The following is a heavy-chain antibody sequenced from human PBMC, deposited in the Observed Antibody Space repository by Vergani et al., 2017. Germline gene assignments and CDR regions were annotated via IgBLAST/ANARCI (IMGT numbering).Heavy chain of an antibody. CDR2: IYYSGST. V-gene: IGHV4-39*01. CDR1: GGSIRSSNYY. CDR3: ASHSTVVCLVILGWIVP. J-gene: IGHJ5*02. Sequence: QVQLQESGPGLVKPSETLSLTCTVSGGSIRSSNYYWGWIRQPPGKGLEWIASIYYSGSTYYNPSLKSRVTISVDTSKNQFSLKLSSVTAADTAVYFCASHSTVVCLVILGWIVPWGQGILVTVSS. D-gene: IGHD4-23*01.